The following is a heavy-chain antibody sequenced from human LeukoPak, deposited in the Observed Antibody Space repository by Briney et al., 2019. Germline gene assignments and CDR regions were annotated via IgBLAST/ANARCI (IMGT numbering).Heavy chain of an antibody. Sequence: GGSLRLSCAVSGFTFSSYAMSWVRQAPGKGLEWASVISGSGGSTYYADSVKGRFTISRDNSKNTLYLQMNSLRADDTAVYYCAKDSFLGWNYYDSRGYLSAYWGQGTLVTVP. D-gene: IGHD3-22*01. CDR2: ISGSGGST. V-gene: IGHV3-23*01. CDR1: GFTFSSYA. CDR3: AKDSFLGWNYYDSRGYLSAY. J-gene: IGHJ4*02.